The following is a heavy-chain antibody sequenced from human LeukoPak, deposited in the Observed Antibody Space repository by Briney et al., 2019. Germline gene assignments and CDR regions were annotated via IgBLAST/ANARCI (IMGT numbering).Heavy chain of an antibody. Sequence: SSETLSLTCTVSGGSISSYYWSWIRQPAGKGLEWIGRIYTSGSTNYNPSLKSRVTMSVDTSKNQFSLKLSSVTAADTAVYYCARDINPPDIAVAGSYFDYWGQGTLVTVSS. CDR3: ARDINPPDIAVAGSYFDY. D-gene: IGHD6-19*01. V-gene: IGHV4-4*07. J-gene: IGHJ4*02. CDR2: IYTSGST. CDR1: GGSISSYY.